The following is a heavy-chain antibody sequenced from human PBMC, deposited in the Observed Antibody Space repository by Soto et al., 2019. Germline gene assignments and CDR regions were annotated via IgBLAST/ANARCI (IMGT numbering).Heavy chain of an antibody. CDR3: AKPKSSGYSGYDEYYFDY. CDR1: GFTLSSYA. V-gene: IGHV3-23*01. D-gene: IGHD5-12*01. J-gene: IGHJ4*02. Sequence: GGSLRLSCAASGFTLSSYAMSWVRQAPGKGLEWVSAISGSGGSTYYADSVKGRFTISRDNSKNTLYLQMNSLRAEDTAVYYCAKPKSSGYSGYDEYYFDYWGQGTLVTVSS. CDR2: ISGSGGST.